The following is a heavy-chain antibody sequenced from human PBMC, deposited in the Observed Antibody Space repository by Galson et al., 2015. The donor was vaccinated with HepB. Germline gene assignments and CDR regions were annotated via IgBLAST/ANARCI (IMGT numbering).Heavy chain of an antibody. CDR1: GGSISSGSYY. CDR2: IYYSGST. CDR3: ARHAGPTASPFDY. D-gene: IGHD2-21*02. Sequence: SETLSLTCTVSGGSISSGSYYWGWIRQPPGKGLEWIGSIYYSGSTYYNPSLKSRVTISVDTSKNQFSLKLSSVTAADTAVYYCARHAGPTASPFDYWGQGTLVTVSS. J-gene: IGHJ4*02. V-gene: IGHV4-39*01.